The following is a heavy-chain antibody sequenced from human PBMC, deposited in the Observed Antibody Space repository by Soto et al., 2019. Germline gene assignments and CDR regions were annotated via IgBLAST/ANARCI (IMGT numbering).Heavy chain of an antibody. V-gene: IGHV3-30*18. CDR2: VSYDGNNK. D-gene: IGHD3-9*01. CDR3: AKQLRNFDWDDAFDI. CDR1: GFTFSNYG. Sequence: QVQLVESGGGVVQSGRSPRLSCAASGFTFSNYGMHWVRQAPGKGLEWVAFVSYDGNNKYYADSVKGRFTISRDNSKNTLYLQMNGLRAEDTAVFYCAKQLRNFDWDDAFDIWGQGTTVTVSS. J-gene: IGHJ3*02.